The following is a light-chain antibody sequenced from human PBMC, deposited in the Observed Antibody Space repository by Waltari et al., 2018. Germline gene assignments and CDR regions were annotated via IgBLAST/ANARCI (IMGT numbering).Light chain of an antibody. CDR3: QENNHWPPVWT. CDR1: QSVSSN. Sequence: EIVLTQSPATLSVSPGERVTLSCRASQSVSSNLAWYQQKPGQAPRLIIYAASNWATGIPARFSGSGSGTEFTLTISSLQSEDFAVYYCQENNHWPPVWTFGQGTNVEIK. V-gene: IGKV3-15*01. J-gene: IGKJ1*01. CDR2: AAS.